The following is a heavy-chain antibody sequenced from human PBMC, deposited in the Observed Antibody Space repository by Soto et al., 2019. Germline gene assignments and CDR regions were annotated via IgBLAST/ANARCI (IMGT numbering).Heavy chain of an antibody. Sequence: GGSLRLSCAASGFTFSSYAMSWVRQAPGKGLEWVSAISGSGGSTYYADSVKGRFTISRDNSKNTLYLQMNSLRAEDTAVYYCANNDFWSGYYTGPFDYWGQGTLVTVS. V-gene: IGHV3-23*01. CDR3: ANNDFWSGYYTGPFDY. CDR1: GFTFSSYA. CDR2: ISGSGGST. D-gene: IGHD3-3*01. J-gene: IGHJ4*02.